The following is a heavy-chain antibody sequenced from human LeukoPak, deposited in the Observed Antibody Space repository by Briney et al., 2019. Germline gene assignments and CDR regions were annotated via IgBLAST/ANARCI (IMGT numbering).Heavy chain of an antibody. CDR1: GFTFSDYY. D-gene: IGHD1-26*01. CDR2: VSGSGSGT. Sequence: GGSLRLSCAASGFTFSDYYMSWIRQAPGKGLEWVSSVSGSGSGTYYAGSVKGRFTISRDNSKNTLYLQMNSLRAEDTAVYYCAAQWEVLRMFDFWGQGTLVTVSS. CDR3: AAQWEVLRMFDF. J-gene: IGHJ4*02. V-gene: IGHV3-23*01.